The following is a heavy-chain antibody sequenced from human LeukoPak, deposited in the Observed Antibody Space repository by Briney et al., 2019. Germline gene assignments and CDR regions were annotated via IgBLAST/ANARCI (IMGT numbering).Heavy chain of an antibody. Sequence: GGSLRLSCAASGFTFSGYGMHWVRQAPGKGLEWVAVIWYDGRDKYYADSVKGRFTISRDNSKNTLYLQMNSLRAEDTAVYYCARDSGYRPYWGQGTLVTVSS. CDR2: IWYDGRDK. J-gene: IGHJ4*02. D-gene: IGHD5-18*01. CDR3: ARDSGYRPY. CDR1: GFTFSGYG. V-gene: IGHV3-33*01.